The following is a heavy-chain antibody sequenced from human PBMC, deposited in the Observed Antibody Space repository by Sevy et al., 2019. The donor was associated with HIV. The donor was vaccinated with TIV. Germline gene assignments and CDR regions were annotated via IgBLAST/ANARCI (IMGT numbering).Heavy chain of an antibody. J-gene: IGHJ5*02. V-gene: IGHV5-51*01. CDR2: IYPGDSDT. D-gene: IGHD3-16*02. CDR1: GYSFTSYW. Sequence: GESLKISCTGSGYSFTSYWIGWVRQMPGKGLEWMGIIYPGDSDTRYSPSFQGQVTISADKSISTAYLQWSSLKASDTAIYYCARALTGGVIGNWFDPWGQGTLVTVSS. CDR3: ARALTGGVIGNWFDP.